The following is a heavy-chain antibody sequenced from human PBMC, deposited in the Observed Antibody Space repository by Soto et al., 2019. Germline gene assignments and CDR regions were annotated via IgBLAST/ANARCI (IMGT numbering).Heavy chain of an antibody. Sequence: GGSLRLSCTASGFTFGDYAMSWFRQAPGKGLEWVGFIRSKAYGGTTEYAASVKGRFTISRDDSKSIAYLQMNSLKTEDTAVYYCTSAMRIQLWPLKYYFDYWGQGTLVTVSS. CDR2: IRSKAYGGTT. J-gene: IGHJ4*02. D-gene: IGHD5-18*01. CDR1: GFTFGDYA. CDR3: TSAMRIQLWPLKYYFDY. V-gene: IGHV3-49*03.